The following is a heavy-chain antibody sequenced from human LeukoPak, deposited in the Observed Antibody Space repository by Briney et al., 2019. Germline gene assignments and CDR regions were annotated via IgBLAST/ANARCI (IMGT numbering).Heavy chain of an antibody. D-gene: IGHD5-18*01. J-gene: IGHJ4*02. CDR3: AKGWGGRYSYGPPEYFDY. V-gene: IGHV3-30*04. CDR1: GFTFSSYA. Sequence: PGGSLRLSCAASGFTFSSYAMHWVRQAPGKGLEWVAVISYDGSNKYYADSVKGRFTISRDNSKNTLYLQMNSLRAEDTAVYYCAKGWGGRYSYGPPEYFDYWGQGTLVTVSS. CDR2: ISYDGSNK.